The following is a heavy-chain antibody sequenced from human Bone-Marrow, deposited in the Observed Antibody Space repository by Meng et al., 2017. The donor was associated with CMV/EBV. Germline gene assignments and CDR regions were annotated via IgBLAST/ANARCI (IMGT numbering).Heavy chain of an antibody. CDR1: GFTFSSYW. D-gene: IGHD2-15*01. CDR3: TTDIVVVVAATLPRLIRGGMDV. CDR2: INSDGSST. J-gene: IGHJ6*02. Sequence: GESLKISCAASGFTFSSYWMHWVRQVPGKGLVWVSRINSDGSSTSYVDSVKGRFTISRDNAKNTLYLQMNSLKTEDTAVYYCTTDIVVVVAATLPRLIRGGMDVWGQGTTVTVSS. V-gene: IGHV3-74*01.